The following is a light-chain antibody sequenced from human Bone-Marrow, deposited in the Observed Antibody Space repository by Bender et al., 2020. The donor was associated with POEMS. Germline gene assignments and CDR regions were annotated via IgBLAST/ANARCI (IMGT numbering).Light chain of an antibody. CDR3: SAYTRSSTLV. CDR1: RSDVGGYNY. CDR2: DVG. V-gene: IGLV2-14*03. J-gene: IGLJ3*02. Sequence: QSARTQPASVSGSPGQSVTISCSGTRSDVGGYNYVAGYQQHPGKAPKLVIYDVGNRPSGISDRFSGSKSGNTASLTISGLQTEDEADYYCSAYTRSSTLVFGGGTKLTVL.